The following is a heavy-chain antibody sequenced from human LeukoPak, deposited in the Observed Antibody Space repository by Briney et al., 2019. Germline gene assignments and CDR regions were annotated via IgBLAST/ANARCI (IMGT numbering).Heavy chain of an antibody. CDR2: INSDGSRT. V-gene: IGHV3-74*01. D-gene: IGHD6-13*01. Sequence: GGSLRLSCAASGFTFSSYWMHWVRQAPGKGLVWVSRINSDGSRTSYADSVKGRFTISRDNSKNTLYLQMNSLRAEDTAVYYCAWGGSSWAFDYWGQGTLVTVSS. J-gene: IGHJ4*02. CDR1: GFTFSSYW. CDR3: AWGGSSWAFDY.